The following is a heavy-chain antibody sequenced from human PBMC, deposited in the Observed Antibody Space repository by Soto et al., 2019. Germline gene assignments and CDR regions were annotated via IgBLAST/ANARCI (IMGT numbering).Heavy chain of an antibody. CDR2: IIPIFGTA. D-gene: IGHD6-13*01. Sequence: SVKVSCKASGGIFSSYAISWVRQAPGQGLEWMGGIIPIFGTANYAQKFQGRVTITADKSTSTAYMELSSLRSEDTAVYYCARDRSQEQLEPPDYYYYGMDVWGQGTTVTVSS. J-gene: IGHJ6*02. CDR1: GGIFSSYA. V-gene: IGHV1-69*06. CDR3: ARDRSQEQLEPPDYYYYGMDV.